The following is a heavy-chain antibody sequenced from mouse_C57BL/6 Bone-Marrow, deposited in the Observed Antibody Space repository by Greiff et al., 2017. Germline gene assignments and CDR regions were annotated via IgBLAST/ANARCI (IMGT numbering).Heavy chain of an antibody. CDR2: IHPNSGST. Sequence: VQLQQPGAELVKPGASVKLSCKASGYTFTSYWMHWVKQRPGQGLEWIGMIHPNSGSTNYNEKFKSKATLTVDKSSSTAYMQLSSLTSDDSAVYYGARSGYGSSYDCYGMDYWGQRTSVTVSS. CDR3: ARSGYGSSYDCYGMDY. V-gene: IGHV1-64*01. J-gene: IGHJ4*01. D-gene: IGHD1-1*01. CDR1: GYTFTSYW.